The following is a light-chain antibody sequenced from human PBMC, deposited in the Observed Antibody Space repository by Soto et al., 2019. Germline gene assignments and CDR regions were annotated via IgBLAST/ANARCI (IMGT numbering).Light chain of an antibody. V-gene: IGLV2-14*01. CDR1: SSDVGNNNY. CDR2: DVT. Sequence: HSALTQPASVSGSPGQSITISCTGTSSDVGNNNYVSWYQQNPGKAPKVMICDVTNRPSGVSNRFSASKSGNPASLTISGHQSEVEADYYCGSFTGSSYVFGTGNKVTV. CDR3: GSFTGSSYV. J-gene: IGLJ1*01.